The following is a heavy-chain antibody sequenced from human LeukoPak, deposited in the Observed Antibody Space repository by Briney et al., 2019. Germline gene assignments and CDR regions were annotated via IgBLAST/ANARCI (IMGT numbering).Heavy chain of an antibody. Sequence: SETLSLTCTVSGGSISSYYWSWIRQPPGKGLEWIGYIYYSGSTNYNPSLKSRVTISVDTSKNQFSLKLGSVTAADMAVYYCARLSGEYSGSSTWGQGTLVTVSS. CDR2: IYYSGST. CDR3: ARLSGEYSGSST. J-gene: IGHJ5*02. CDR1: GGSISSYY. V-gene: IGHV4-59*01. D-gene: IGHD1-26*01.